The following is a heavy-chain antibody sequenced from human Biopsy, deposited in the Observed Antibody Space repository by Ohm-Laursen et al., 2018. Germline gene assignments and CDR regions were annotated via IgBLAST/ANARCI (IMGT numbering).Heavy chain of an antibody. J-gene: IGHJ4*02. CDR1: GYTFTTYY. D-gene: IGHD6-19*01. CDR3: ALQSVAQMKNFDY. V-gene: IGHV1-2*02. CDR2: ISPKSGDT. Sequence: ASVKASCKASGYTFTTYYIHWVRQAPGQGLEWMGWISPKSGDTNYAHKFQGNITMTRDTCMSTAYMEVSRLRCDDTAVYYCALQSVAQMKNFDYWGQGTLVTVSS.